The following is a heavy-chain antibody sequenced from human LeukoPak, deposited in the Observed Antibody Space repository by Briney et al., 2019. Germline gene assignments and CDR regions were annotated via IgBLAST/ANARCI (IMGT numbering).Heavy chain of an antibody. V-gene: IGHV3-33*01. D-gene: IGHD3-10*01. Sequence: GGSLRLSCAASGFTFSSYGMLWVRQAPGKGLEWVAVIWYDGSDKYYADSVKGRFTISRDNSKNTLYLQMNSLRAEDTAVYYCARDKGRGAFDIWGQGTMVTVSS. CDR1: GFTFSSYG. CDR3: ARDKGRGAFDI. CDR2: IWYDGSDK. J-gene: IGHJ3*02.